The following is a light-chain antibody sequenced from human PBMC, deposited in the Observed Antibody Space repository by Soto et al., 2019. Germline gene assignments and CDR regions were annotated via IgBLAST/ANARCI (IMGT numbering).Light chain of an antibody. CDR2: GAS. V-gene: IGKV3-20*01. CDR3: QQYGSSPPWT. J-gene: IGKJ1*01. CDR1: KSVSSSY. Sequence: EIVLTQSPGTLSLSPGERATLSCRASKSVSSSYLAWYQQKPGQAPRLLIYGASSRATGIPARFSGSGSGTDFALTISRLEPEDFAVYYCQQYGSSPPWTFGQGTMVEIK.